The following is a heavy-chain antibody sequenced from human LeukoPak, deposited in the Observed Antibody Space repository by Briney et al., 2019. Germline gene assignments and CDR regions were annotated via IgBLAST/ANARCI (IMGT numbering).Heavy chain of an antibody. V-gene: IGHV4-34*01. CDR1: GGSFSAYY. Sequence: SETLSLTCAVYGGSFSAYYWSWIRQSPGEGLEWIGEINHSGTTNYNPSLKSRVTTSIDTSKNQFSLKLSSVTAADTAMCYCVRATTVVRRFFGLWGRGTLIIVSS. CDR2: INHSGTT. CDR3: VRATTVVRRFFGL. J-gene: IGHJ2*01. D-gene: IGHD4-23*01.